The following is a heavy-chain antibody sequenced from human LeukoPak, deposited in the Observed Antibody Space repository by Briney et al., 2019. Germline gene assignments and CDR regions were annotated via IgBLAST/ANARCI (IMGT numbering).Heavy chain of an antibody. CDR2: ISGSGGST. V-gene: IGHV3-23*01. CDR1: GFTFGSYA. J-gene: IGHJ3*02. CDR3: AKGNGYSSSWYDAFDI. D-gene: IGHD6-13*01. Sequence: PGGSLRLSCAASGFTFGSYAMSWVRQAPGKGLEWVSAISGSGGSTYYADSVKGRFTISRDNSKNTLYLQMNSLRAEDTAVYYCAKGNGYSSSWYDAFDIWGQGTMVTVSS.